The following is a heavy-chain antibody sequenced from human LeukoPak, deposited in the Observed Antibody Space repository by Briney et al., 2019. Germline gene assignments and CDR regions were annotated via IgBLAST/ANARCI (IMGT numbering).Heavy chain of an antibody. CDR2: INHSGST. V-gene: IGHV4-34*01. Sequence: SETLSLTCAVYGGSFSGYYWSWIRQPPGKGLEWIGEINHSGSTYYNPSLKSRVTISVDTSKNQFSLKLSSVTAADTAVYYCARDRGATVTSSTYYFDYWGQGTLVTVSS. CDR3: ARDRGATVTSSTYYFDY. D-gene: IGHD4-17*01. CDR1: GGSFSGYY. J-gene: IGHJ4*02.